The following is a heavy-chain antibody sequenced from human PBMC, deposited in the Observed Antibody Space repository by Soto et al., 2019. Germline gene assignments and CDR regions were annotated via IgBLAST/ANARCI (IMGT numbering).Heavy chain of an antibody. CDR3: GRYCTNTKCRGGYYLDL. V-gene: IGHV1-69*01. D-gene: IGHD2-8*01. CDR2: IILASGTP. CDR1: GDSFTNYA. Sequence: QVLLVQSGAEMKQPGSSVSVSCRASGDSFTNYAFTWVRQAPGQGPEWLGGIILASGTPHYSQRFQGRLTITEDESSRTVYMELGSLRLDDTAVYYCGRYCTNTKCRGGYYLDLWGQGTLLTVSS. J-gene: IGHJ5*02.